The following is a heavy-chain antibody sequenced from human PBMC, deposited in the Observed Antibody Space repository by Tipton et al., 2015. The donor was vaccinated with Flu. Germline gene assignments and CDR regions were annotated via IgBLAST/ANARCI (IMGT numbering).Heavy chain of an antibody. Sequence: TLSLTCTVSGGSISSTSHYWGWIRQPPGKGLEWIGSVYYTGDTFYNPSLRSRVSISLATSEKQFSLKVTSVTAADTAVYYCARMVVGTTNWFDPWGQGTLVTVSS. CDR3: ARMVVGTTNWFDP. J-gene: IGHJ5*02. V-gene: IGHV4-39*07. D-gene: IGHD1/OR15-1a*01. CDR1: GGSISSTSHY. CDR2: VYYTGDT.